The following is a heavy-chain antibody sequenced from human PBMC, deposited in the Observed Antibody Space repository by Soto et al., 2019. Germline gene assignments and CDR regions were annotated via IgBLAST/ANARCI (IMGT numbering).Heavy chain of an antibody. D-gene: IGHD6-6*01. CDR3: ARNPTEYSSSSLAAFDI. V-gene: IGHV6-1*01. CDR2: TYYRSKWYN. CDR1: GDSVSSNSAA. J-gene: IGHJ3*02. Sequence: TLSLTCAISGDSVSSNSAAWNWIRQSPSRGLEWLGRTYYRSKWYNDYAVSVKSRITINPDTSKNQFSLQLNSVTPEDTAVYYCARNPTEYSSSSLAAFDIWGQGTMVTVSS.